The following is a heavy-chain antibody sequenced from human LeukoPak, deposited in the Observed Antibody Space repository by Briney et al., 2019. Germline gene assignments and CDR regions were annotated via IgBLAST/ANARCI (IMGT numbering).Heavy chain of an antibody. CDR1: GGSFSGYY. D-gene: IGHD5-18*01. V-gene: IGHV4-34*01. CDR3: ARGGRYSYGYYFRNWFDP. Sequence: SETPSLTCAVYGGSFSGYYWSWIRQPPGKGLEWIGEINHSGSTNYNPSLKSRVTISVDTSKNQFSLKLSSVTAADTAVYYCARGGRYSYGYYFRNWFDPWGQGTLVTVSS. CDR2: INHSGST. J-gene: IGHJ5*02.